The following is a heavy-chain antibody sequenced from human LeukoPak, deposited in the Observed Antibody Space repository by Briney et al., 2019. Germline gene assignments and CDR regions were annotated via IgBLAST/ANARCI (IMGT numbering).Heavy chain of an antibody. D-gene: IGHD6-13*01. V-gene: IGHV1-8*01. CDR3: ATSGSSRVSIAAAGPGDY. CDR2: MNPNSGNT. J-gene: IGHJ4*02. CDR1: GYTFTSYD. Sequence: GASVKVSCKASGYTFTSYDINWVRQATGQGLEWMGWMNPNSGNTGYAQKFQGRVTMTRNTSISTAYMELSSLRSEDTAVYYCATSGSSRVSIAAAGPGDYWGQGTLVTVSS.